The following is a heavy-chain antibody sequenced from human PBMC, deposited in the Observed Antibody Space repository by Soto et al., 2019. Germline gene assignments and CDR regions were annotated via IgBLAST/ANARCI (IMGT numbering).Heavy chain of an antibody. D-gene: IGHD4-17*01. CDR2: ISAYNGDT. V-gene: IGHV1-18*01. J-gene: IGHJ6*01. CDR1: GYIFTNFG. Sequence: GASVKVSCKASGYIFTNFGISWVRQAPGQGLEWMGWISAYNGDTNYAQKLQGRVTVTRDTSTSTAYMELRSLTSDDTAVYYCPRVGNYGDFYYKYGKGLWRRGPTGIAAS. CDR3: PRVGNYGDFYYKYGKGL.